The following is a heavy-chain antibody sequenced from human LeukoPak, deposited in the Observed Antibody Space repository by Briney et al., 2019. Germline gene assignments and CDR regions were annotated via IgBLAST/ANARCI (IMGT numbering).Heavy chain of an antibody. V-gene: IGHV4-39*07. D-gene: IGHD6-13*01. CDR2: IYYSGST. CDR1: GGSISTNYYY. CDR3: ARDKYSSSPDAFDI. Sequence: SETLSLTCTVSGGSISTNYYYWGWIRRPPGKGLEWIGSIYYSGSTYYNPSLKSRVTMSVDTSKNQFSLKLSSVTAADTAVYYCARDKYSSSPDAFDIWGQGTMVTVSS. J-gene: IGHJ3*02.